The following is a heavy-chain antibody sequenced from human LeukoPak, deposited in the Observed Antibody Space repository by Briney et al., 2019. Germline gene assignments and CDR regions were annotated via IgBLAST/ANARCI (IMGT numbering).Heavy chain of an antibody. CDR3: ARGWQQWLVRGDFDY. D-gene: IGHD6-19*01. CDR2: INPNSGGT. Sequence: ASVKVSCRASGYTFTGYYMHWVRQAPGQGLEGMGWINPNSGGTNYAQKFQGRVTMTRDTSISSAYMELSRLRSDDTAVYYCARGWQQWLVRGDFDYWGQGTLVTVSS. CDR1: GYTFTGYY. J-gene: IGHJ4*02. V-gene: IGHV1-2*02.